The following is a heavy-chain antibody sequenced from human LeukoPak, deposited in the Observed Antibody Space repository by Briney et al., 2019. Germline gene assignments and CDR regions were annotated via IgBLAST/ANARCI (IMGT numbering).Heavy chain of an antibody. CDR1: GYSDSSGFH. J-gene: IGHJ4*02. D-gene: IGHD2/OR15-2a*01. V-gene: IGHV4-38-2*02. CDR3: GHYGNIGLPFDY. CDR2: IHQSGPS. Sequence: PSETLSLTCTVSGYSDSSGFHWGWIRQPPGKGLEWIASIHQSGPSYYNSSLKGRATISIDTSRNQFSLSLTSVTAADTAAYYCGHYGNIGLPFDYWGQGTLVTVSS.